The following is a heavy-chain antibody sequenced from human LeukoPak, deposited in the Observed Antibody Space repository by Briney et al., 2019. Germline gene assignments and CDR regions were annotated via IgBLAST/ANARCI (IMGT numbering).Heavy chain of an antibody. V-gene: IGHV4-59*01. CDR2: IYYSGST. J-gene: IGHJ5*02. CDR3: ARPRYGDTSWFDP. D-gene: IGHD4/OR15-4a*01. CDR1: GSSISSSY. Sequence: SETLSLTCTVSGSSISSSYWSWIRQPPGKGLEWIGHIYYSGSTNYNPSLKSRVTISVDTSKNQFSLTLTSVTAADAAVYYCARPRYGDTSWFDPWGQGTLVTVSS.